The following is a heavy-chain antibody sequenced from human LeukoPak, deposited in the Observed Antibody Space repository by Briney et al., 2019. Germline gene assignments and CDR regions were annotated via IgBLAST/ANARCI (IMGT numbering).Heavy chain of an antibody. J-gene: IGHJ4*02. CDR1: GFTFSSYA. CDR3: ARDGGYGESYFDY. Sequence: PGGSLRLSCAASGFTFSSYAMHWVRQAPGKGLEWVAVISYDGSNKYYADSVKGRFTISRDNSKNTLCLQMNSLRAEDTAVYYCARDGGYGESYFDYWGQGTLVTVSS. CDR2: ISYDGSNK. V-gene: IGHV3-30-3*01. D-gene: IGHD3-10*01.